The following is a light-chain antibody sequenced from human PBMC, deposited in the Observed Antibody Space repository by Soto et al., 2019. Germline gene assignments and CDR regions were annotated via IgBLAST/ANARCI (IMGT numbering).Light chain of an antibody. CDR2: DVR. CDR3: SSYPSSSTHV. J-gene: IGLJ1*01. CDR1: SSDVGGYNY. V-gene: IGLV2-14*01. Sequence: QSALTQPASVSASPGQSITISCTGTSSDVGGYNYVSWYQQHPGKAPKLMIYDVRNRPSGVSDRFSGSKSGNTASLTISGLQAEDEADYYCSSYPSSSTHVFGTGTKVTVL.